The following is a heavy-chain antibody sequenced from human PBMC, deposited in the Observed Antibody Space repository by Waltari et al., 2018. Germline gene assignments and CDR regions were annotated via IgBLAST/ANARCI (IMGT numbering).Heavy chain of an antibody. D-gene: IGHD3-9*01. CDR1: GFTFPTFE. CDR3: AREYYGLLTGYYFDS. J-gene: IGHJ4*02. Sequence: EVELVASGGGCVPPGGSRRLACESSGFTFPTFEMNGVRQAPGRGLEWIAYISNNGNTIHYADSVRGRFTISRDNDKSLLFLQLDSVRAEDTGVYYCAREYYGLLTGYYFDSWGQGALVTVSS. V-gene: IGHV3-48*03. CDR2: ISNNGNTI.